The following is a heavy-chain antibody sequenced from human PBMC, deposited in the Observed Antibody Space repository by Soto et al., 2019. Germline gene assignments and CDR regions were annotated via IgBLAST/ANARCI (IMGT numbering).Heavy chain of an antibody. CDR3: ARAGGTTVTGLWHFDS. D-gene: IGHD4-17*01. J-gene: IGHJ4*02. CDR2: IWYDGTQK. CDR1: GFTFNTYS. Sequence: QVQLEESGGGVVQPGRSLRLSCEASGFTFNTYSMHWVRQPPGKGLEWLAAIWYDGTQKYYADSVKGRFIISRDNSKKTLYLEINSLRAEDTAVYYCARAGGTTVTGLWHFDSWGQGTLVTLSS. V-gene: IGHV3-33*01.